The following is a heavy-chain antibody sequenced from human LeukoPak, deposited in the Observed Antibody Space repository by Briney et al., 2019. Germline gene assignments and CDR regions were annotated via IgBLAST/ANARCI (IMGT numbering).Heavy chain of an antibody. J-gene: IGHJ5*02. Sequence: SQTLSLTCTVSGGSISSGDYYWSWIRQPPGKGLEWIGYIYYSGSTYYNPSLKSRVTISVDTSKSQFSLKLSSVTAADTAVYYCARLLLGYCSGGSCYSYWFDPWGQGTLVTVSS. CDR3: ARLLLGYCSGGSCYSYWFDP. CDR2: IYYSGST. V-gene: IGHV4-30-4*01. CDR1: GGSISSGDYY. D-gene: IGHD2-15*01.